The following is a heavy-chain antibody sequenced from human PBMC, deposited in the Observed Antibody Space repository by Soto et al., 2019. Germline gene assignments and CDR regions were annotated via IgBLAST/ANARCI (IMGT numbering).Heavy chain of an antibody. V-gene: IGHV3-72*01. Sequence: EVQLVESGGGLVQPEGSLRLSCAASGFTFSDHYMDWVRQDPGKGLEWVGRIKNKANSYTTEYAAPVKGRFIISRDESKNLVFLQMNRLKTADRAVYYFTRVRLGSSRPSDYLGQGMLVTVSS. D-gene: IGHD6-13*01. CDR1: GFTFSDHY. CDR3: TRVRLGSSRPSDY. J-gene: IGHJ4*02. CDR2: IKNKANSYTT.